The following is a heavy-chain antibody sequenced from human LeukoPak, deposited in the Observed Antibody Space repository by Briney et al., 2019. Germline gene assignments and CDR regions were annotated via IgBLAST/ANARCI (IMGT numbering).Heavy chain of an antibody. V-gene: IGHV7-4-1*02. CDR1: GYTFTSYA. CDR3: ARGVPAVAGNREINNWFDP. D-gene: IGHD6-19*01. Sequence: ASVKVSCEASGYTFTSYAMNWVRQAPGQGLEWMGWINTNTGNPTYVQGLMGGFFFSCDTSVRPAHLQISSLKAEDTAVYYCARGVPAVAGNREINNWFDPWGQGTLVTVSS. CDR2: INTNTGNP. J-gene: IGHJ5*02.